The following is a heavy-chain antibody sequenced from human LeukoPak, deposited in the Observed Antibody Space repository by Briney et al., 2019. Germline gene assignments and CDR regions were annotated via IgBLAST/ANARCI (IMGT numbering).Heavy chain of an antibody. CDR2: ISGSGGST. J-gene: IGHJ4*02. V-gene: IGHV3-23*01. CDR3: AKWAYYYYDSSGYGYFDY. D-gene: IGHD3-22*01. CDR1: GFTFSSYA. Sequence: GGSLRLSCAASGFTFSSYAMSWVRQAPGKGPEWVSAISGSGGSTYYADSVKGRFTISRDNSKNTLYLQMNSLRAEDTAVYYCAKWAYYYYDSSGYGYFDYWGQGTLVTVSS.